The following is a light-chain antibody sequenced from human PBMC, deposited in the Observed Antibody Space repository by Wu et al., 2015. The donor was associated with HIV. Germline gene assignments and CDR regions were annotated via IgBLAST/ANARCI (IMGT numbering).Light chain of an antibody. CDR1: QSISSY. Sequence: DIQMTQSPSSLSASVGDRVTITCRASQSISSYLNWYQQKPGKAPKLLIYAASSLQSGVPSRFSGSGSGTDFTLTISSLQPEDFATYYCQQDNSYSWAFGQGTKVE. V-gene: IGKV1-39*01. CDR3: QQDNSYSWA. J-gene: IGKJ1*01. CDR2: AAS.